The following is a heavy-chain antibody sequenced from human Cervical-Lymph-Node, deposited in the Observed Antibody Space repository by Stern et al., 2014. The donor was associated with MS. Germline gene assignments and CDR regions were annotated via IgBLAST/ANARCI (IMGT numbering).Heavy chain of an antibody. CDR2: IYWDDDK. CDR1: GFSLDTSGVA. Sequence: QVTLRESGPTLVKPTQTLTLTCTFSGFSLDTSGVAVGLIRQPPGEEPAWLALIYWDDDKRYNPSLKDRLTITKDTSKNQVVLKMSNMDPADTATLYCAYLWVGLTLQYWGQGALITVSS. V-gene: IGHV2-5*02. D-gene: IGHD3-16*01. CDR3: AYLWVGLTLQY. J-gene: IGHJ4*02.